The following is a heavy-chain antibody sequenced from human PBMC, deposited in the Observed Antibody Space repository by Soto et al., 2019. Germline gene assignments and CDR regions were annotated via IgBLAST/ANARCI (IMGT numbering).Heavy chain of an antibody. D-gene: IGHD2-2*01. Sequence: ASVKVSCKASGYTFTSYDINWVRQATGQGLEWMGWMNPNSGNTGYAQKFQGRVTMTRNTSISTAYMELSSLRSEDTAVYYCARSIGYCSSTSCQAAFDIWGQGTMVTVSS. CDR2: MNPNSGNT. CDR3: ARSIGYCSSTSCQAAFDI. V-gene: IGHV1-8*01. CDR1: GYTFTSYD. J-gene: IGHJ3*02.